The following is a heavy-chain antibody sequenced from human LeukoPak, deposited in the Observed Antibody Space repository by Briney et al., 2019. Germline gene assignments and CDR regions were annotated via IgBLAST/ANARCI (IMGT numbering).Heavy chain of an antibody. J-gene: IGHJ5*02. V-gene: IGHV1-18*01. CDR2: ISAYNGNT. CDR1: GYTFTSYG. CDR3: ARDVVPYCSGGSCYGWFDP. Sequence: ASVKVSCKASGYTFTSYGISWVRQAPGQGLEWMGWISAYNGNTIYAQKLQGRVTMTTDTSTSTAYMELRSLRSDDTAVYYCARDVVPYCSGGSCYGWFDPWGQGTLVTVSS. D-gene: IGHD2-15*01.